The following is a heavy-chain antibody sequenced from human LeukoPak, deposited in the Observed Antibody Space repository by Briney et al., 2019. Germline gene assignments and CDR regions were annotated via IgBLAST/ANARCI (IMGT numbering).Heavy chain of an antibody. Sequence: QPGGSLRLSCAASGFTFSSYGMHWVRHAPGKGLEWVAVIWYDGSNKYYADSGKGRFTISRDNSKNTLYLQMNSLRAEDTAVYYCARESTYSYGRTIDYWGQGTLVTVSS. J-gene: IGHJ4*02. D-gene: IGHD5-18*01. V-gene: IGHV3-33*01. CDR2: IWYDGSNK. CDR3: ARESTYSYGRTIDY. CDR1: GFTFSSYG.